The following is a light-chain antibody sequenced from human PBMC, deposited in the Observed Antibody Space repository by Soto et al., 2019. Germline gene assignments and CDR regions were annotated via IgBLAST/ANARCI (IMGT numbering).Light chain of an antibody. Sequence: EFVLTQSPGTLSLSPGERATLSCRASQSVSSSYIAWYQQKPGQAPRLLIYGPSSRATGIPDRFRGSGSGTDFTLTISRLEPEDFAVSYCQQFGSSPPRFTFGQGTRLEIK. V-gene: IGKV3-20*01. CDR2: GPS. CDR1: QSVSSSY. CDR3: QQFGSSPPRFT. J-gene: IGKJ5*01.